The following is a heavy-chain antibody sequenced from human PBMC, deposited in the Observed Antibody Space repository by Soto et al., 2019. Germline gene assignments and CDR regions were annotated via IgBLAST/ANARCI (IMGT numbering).Heavy chain of an antibody. CDR3: ARDRTYYYDSSGYLH. D-gene: IGHD3-22*01. J-gene: IGHJ1*01. CDR1: GFTFSDYY. CDR2: ISSSSSYT. Sequence: PGGSLRLSCAASGFTFSDYYMSWIRQAPGKGLEWVSYISSSSSYTNYADSVKGRFTISRDNAKNSLYLQMNSLRAEDTAVYYCARDRTYYYDSSGYLHWGQGTLVTVSS. V-gene: IGHV3-11*05.